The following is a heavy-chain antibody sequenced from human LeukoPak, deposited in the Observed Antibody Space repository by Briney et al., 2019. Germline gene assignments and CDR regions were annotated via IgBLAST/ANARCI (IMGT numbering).Heavy chain of an antibody. CDR2: IWYDGSNK. Sequence: GRSLRLSCAASGFTFSSYGMHWVRQAPGKGLEWVAVIWYDGSNKYYVDSVKGRFTISRDNSKNTLYLQMNSLRAEDTAVYYCARDLADYGDYSDRLNWFDPWGQGTLVTVSS. J-gene: IGHJ5*02. CDR3: ARDLADYGDYSDRLNWFDP. V-gene: IGHV3-33*01. CDR1: GFTFSSYG. D-gene: IGHD4-17*01.